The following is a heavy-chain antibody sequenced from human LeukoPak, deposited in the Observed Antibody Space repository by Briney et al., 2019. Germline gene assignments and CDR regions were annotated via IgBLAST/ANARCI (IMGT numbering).Heavy chain of an antibody. D-gene: IGHD2-2*01. CDR3: ARSSYCSSTSCYAGRDWFDP. CDR2: INAGNGNT. J-gene: IGHJ5*02. V-gene: IGHV1-3*01. CDR1: GYTFTSYA. Sequence: GASVKVSCKASGYTFTSYAMHWVRQAPGQRLEWMGWINAGNGNTKYSQKFQGRVTITRDTSASTAYMELSSLRSEDTAVYYCARSSYCSSTSCYAGRDWFDPWGQGTPVTVSS.